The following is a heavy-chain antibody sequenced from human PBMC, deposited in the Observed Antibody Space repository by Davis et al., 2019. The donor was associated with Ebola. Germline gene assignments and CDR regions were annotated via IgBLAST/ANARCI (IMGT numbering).Heavy chain of an antibody. Sequence: PSETLSLTCAVYGGSFSGYYWSWIRQPPGKGLEWIGYIYYSGSTNYNPSLKSRVTISVDTSKNQFSLKLSSVTAADTAVYYCARGGGSGWWIDYWGQGTLVTVSS. CDR1: GGSFSGYY. CDR3: ARGGGSGWWIDY. V-gene: IGHV4-59*12. D-gene: IGHD6-19*01. J-gene: IGHJ4*02. CDR2: IYYSGST.